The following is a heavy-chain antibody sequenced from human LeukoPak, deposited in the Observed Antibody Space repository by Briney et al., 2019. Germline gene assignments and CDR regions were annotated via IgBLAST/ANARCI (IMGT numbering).Heavy chain of an antibody. CDR3: ARPLGYCSSTSCYRAFDI. V-gene: IGHV3-9*01. CDR1: GFTFDDYA. D-gene: IGHD2-2*02. Sequence: PGRSLRLSCAASGFTFDDYAMHWVRQAPGKGLEWVSGISWNSGSIGYADSVKGRFTISRDNAKNSLYLQMNSLRAEDTAVYYCARPLGYCSSTSCYRAFDIWGQGTMVTVSS. CDR2: ISWNSGSI. J-gene: IGHJ3*02.